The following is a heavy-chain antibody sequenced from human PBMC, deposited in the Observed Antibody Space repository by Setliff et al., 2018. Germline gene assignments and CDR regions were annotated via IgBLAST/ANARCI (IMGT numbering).Heavy chain of an antibody. D-gene: IGHD3-22*01. Sequence: SETLSLTCTVSGGSISSSSYYWGWIRQPPGKGLEWIGSIYYSGSTYYNPSLKSRVTISVDTSKNQFSLKLNSVTATDTAVYYCARGITYYSDSSGYYYGAVGAFNIWGQGTMVTVSS. CDR1: GGSISSSSYY. CDR3: ARGITYYSDSSGYYYGAVGAFNI. CDR2: IYYSGST. V-gene: IGHV4-39*07. J-gene: IGHJ3*02.